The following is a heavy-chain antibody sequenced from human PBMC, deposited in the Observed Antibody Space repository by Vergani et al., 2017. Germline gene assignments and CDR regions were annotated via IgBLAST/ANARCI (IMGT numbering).Heavy chain of an antibody. Sequence: QVQLVQSGAEVKKPGASVKVSCKASGYTFTSYAMHWVRQAPGQRLEWMGWINAGNGNTKYSQKFQGRVTITRDTSASTAYMELSSLRSEDTAVYYCVKADSGYDWGSSQLGYFDYWGQGTLVTVSS. V-gene: IGHV1-3*01. CDR1: GYTFTSYA. J-gene: IGHJ4*02. CDR2: INAGNGNT. CDR3: VKADSGYDWGSSQLGYFDY. D-gene: IGHD5-12*01.